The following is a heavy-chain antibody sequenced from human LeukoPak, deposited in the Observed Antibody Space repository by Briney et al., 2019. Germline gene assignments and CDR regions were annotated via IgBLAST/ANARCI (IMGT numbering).Heavy chain of an antibody. CDR2: IRYDGSNK. J-gene: IGHJ4*02. D-gene: IGHD3-16*01. Sequence: GGSLRLSCAASGFTFDDYAMHWVRQAPGKGLEWVAFIRYDGSNKYYADSVKGRFTISRDNSKNTLYLQMNSLRAEDTAVYYCAKVPHSWGLFDSWGQGTLVTVSS. CDR3: AKVPHSWGLFDS. CDR1: GFTFDDYA. V-gene: IGHV3-30*02.